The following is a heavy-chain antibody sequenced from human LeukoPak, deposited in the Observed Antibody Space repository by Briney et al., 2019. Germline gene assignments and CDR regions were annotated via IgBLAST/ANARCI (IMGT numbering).Heavy chain of an antibody. V-gene: IGHV4-34*01. J-gene: IGHJ4*02. D-gene: IGHD4-17*01. CDR2: INHSGST. Sequence: PSETLSLTCAVYGGSFSGYYWSWIRQPPGKGLEWIGEINHSGSTNYNPSLKSRVTISVDTSKNQFSLKLSSVTAADTAVYYCARRVAVTTGFDCWGQGTLVTVSS. CDR3: ARRVAVTTGFDC. CDR1: GGSFSGYY.